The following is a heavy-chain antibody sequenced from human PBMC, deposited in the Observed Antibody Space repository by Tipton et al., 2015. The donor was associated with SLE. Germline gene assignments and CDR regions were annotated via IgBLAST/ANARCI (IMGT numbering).Heavy chain of an antibody. V-gene: IGHV4-59*11. Sequence: TLSLTCTVSGASISSHYWNWIRQPPGKGLEWIGNIYNNGNTNYNPSLKSRVTISVDTSRNQFFLKLSSVTAADTALYYCARAKRSRPSGGFWLDPWGQGPLATVSS. CDR3: ARAKRSRPSGGFWLDP. J-gene: IGHJ5*02. CDR2: IYNNGNT. CDR1: GASISSHY. D-gene: IGHD3-10*01.